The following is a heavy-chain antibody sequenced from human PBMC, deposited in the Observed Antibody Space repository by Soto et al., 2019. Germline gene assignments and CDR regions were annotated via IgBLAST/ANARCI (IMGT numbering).Heavy chain of an antibody. Sequence: QPGGSLRLSCAASGFTFSSYAMSWVRQAPGKGLEWVSAISGSGGSTYYADSVKGRFTISRDNSKNTLYLQMNSLRAEDTAVYYCAKGRTPGVADLHYYYYYYGMDVWGQGTTVTVSS. CDR3: AKGRTPGVADLHYYYYYYGMDV. V-gene: IGHV3-23*01. D-gene: IGHD3-3*01. CDR2: ISGSGGST. J-gene: IGHJ6*02. CDR1: GFTFSSYA.